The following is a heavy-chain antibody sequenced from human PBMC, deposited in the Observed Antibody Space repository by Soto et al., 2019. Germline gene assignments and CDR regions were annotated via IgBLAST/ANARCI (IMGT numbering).Heavy chain of an antibody. CDR2: TYYRSKWYN. CDR3: ARGLTGAPHTYWYFDL. V-gene: IGHV6-1*01. CDR1: GDSVSSNSAA. J-gene: IGHJ2*01. Sequence: QSQTLSLTCAISGDSVSSNSAAWNWIRQSPSRGLEWLGRTYYRSKWYNDYAVSVKSRITINPDTSKNQFSLQLNSVTPEDTAVYYCARGLTGAPHTYWYFDLWGRGTLVTVSS. D-gene: IGHD7-27*01.